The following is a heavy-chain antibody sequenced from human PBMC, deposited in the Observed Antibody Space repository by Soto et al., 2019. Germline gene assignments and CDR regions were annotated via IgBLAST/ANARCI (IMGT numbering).Heavy chain of an antibody. J-gene: IGHJ4*02. Sequence: SLTCAGYGGSFSGYYWSWIRQPPGKGLEWIGEINHSGSTNYNPSLKSRVTISVDTSKNQFSLKLSSVTAADTAVYYCAVGGISSGSSHYWGPGPLLTLSS. CDR3: AVGGISSGSSHY. D-gene: IGHD3-16*01. V-gene: IGHV4-34*01. CDR1: GGSFSGYY. CDR2: INHSGST.